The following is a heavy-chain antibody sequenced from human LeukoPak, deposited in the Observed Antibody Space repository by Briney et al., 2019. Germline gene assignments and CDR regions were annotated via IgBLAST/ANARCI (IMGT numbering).Heavy chain of an antibody. V-gene: IGHV3-21*01. CDR1: GFTLSTYS. Sequence: GGSLRLSCAASGFTLSTYSMNWVRQAPGKGLEWVSSISSSSSYIYYADSVKGRFTISRDNAKKSLYLQMNSLRAEDTAVYYCARAYSGTYGLGYYYMDVWGKGTTVTISS. CDR2: ISSSSSYI. CDR3: ARAYSGTYGLGYYYMDV. J-gene: IGHJ6*03. D-gene: IGHD1-26*01.